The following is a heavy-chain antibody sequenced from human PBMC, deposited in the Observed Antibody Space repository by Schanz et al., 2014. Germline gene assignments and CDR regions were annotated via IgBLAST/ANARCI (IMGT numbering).Heavy chain of an antibody. CDR3: ARDGVDAAAGGNY. CDR1: GGTFSSDT. CDR2: INPSGGST. Sequence: QVQLVQSWAEVKGPGASVKVSCTASGGTFSSDTFSWVRQAPGQGLEWMGMINPSGGSTTYAQKFQGRVTMTRDTSTSTVYMELSSLRSEDTAVYYCARDGVDAAAGGNYWGQGTLVTVSS. D-gene: IGHD6-13*01. J-gene: IGHJ4*02. V-gene: IGHV1-46*03.